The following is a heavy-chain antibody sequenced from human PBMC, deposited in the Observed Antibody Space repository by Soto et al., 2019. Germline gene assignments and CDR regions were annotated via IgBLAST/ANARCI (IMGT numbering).Heavy chain of an antibody. D-gene: IGHD7-27*01. Sequence: QVQLVQSGAEVKKPGSSVKVSCKASGGTFSSYAISWVRQAPGQGLEWIGGIIPIFGTANYAQKFQGRVTITADESTSTAYMELSSLRSEDTAVYYCARGNLGLSRYYYYGMDVWGQGTTVTVSS. CDR2: IIPIFGTA. CDR1: GGTFSSYA. CDR3: ARGNLGLSRYYYYGMDV. J-gene: IGHJ6*02. V-gene: IGHV1-69*01.